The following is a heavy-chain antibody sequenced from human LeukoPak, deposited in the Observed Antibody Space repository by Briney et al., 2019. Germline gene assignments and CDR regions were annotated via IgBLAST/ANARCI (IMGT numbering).Heavy chain of an antibody. CDR1: GFSISNYW. J-gene: IGHJ4*02. Sequence: PGGSLRLSCATSGFSISNYWMNWVRQAPGKGLEWVAIINADGSEKHYVDSVRGRFTVSRDNAKNSLYVQMSSLRAEDTAVYYCARSNSGPEIWGQGTLVTVSS. V-gene: IGHV3-7*01. CDR2: INADGSEK. CDR3: ARSNSGPEI. D-gene: IGHD4-23*01.